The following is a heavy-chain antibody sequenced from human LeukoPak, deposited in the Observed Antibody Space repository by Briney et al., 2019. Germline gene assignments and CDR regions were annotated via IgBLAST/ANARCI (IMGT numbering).Heavy chain of an antibody. V-gene: IGHV3-21*01. CDR2: ISSSSSYI. CDR3: ARDRGEYYDSSGYYLDY. CDR1: GFTFSSYS. Sequence: GGSLRLSCAASGFTFSSYSMNWVCQAPGKGLEWVSSISSSSSYIYYADSVKGRFTISRDNAKNSLYLQMNSLRAEDTAVYYCARDRGEYYDSSGYYLDYWGQGTLVTVSS. J-gene: IGHJ4*02. D-gene: IGHD3-22*01.